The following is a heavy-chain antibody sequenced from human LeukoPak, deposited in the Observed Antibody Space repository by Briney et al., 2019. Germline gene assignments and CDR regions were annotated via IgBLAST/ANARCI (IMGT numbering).Heavy chain of an antibody. CDR1: GFTFSNYG. D-gene: IGHD6-19*01. J-gene: IGHJ4*02. V-gene: IGHV3-30*18. Sequence: GRSLRLSCAASGFTFSNYGMHWVRQAPGKGLEWVAVISYDGSNKYYAESVKGRSTISRDNSKNTLYLQMNSLRAEDTAVYYRAKDRYSSGWEIDYWGQGTLVTVSS. CDR2: ISYDGSNK. CDR3: AKDRYSSGWEIDY.